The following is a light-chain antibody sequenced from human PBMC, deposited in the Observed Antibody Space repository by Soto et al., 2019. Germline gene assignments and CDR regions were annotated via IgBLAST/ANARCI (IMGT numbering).Light chain of an antibody. CDR3: AAWDDSLSGLV. Sequence: QSVLTQPPSASGTPGQRVTISCSGSSSNIGSNYVYWYQQLPGTAPKLLIYRNNQRPSGVPDRFSGSKSGTSASLAFSVLRSEDEADYYCAAWDDSLSGLVFGGGTKLTVL. CDR1: SSNIGSNY. V-gene: IGLV1-47*01. CDR2: RNN. J-gene: IGLJ3*02.